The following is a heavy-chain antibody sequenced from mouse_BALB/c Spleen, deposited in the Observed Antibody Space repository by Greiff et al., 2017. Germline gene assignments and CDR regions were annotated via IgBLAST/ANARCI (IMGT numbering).Heavy chain of an antibody. Sequence: VQLQQSGPGLVKPSQSLSLTCSVTGYSITSGYYWNWIRQFPGNKLEWMGYISYDGSNNYNPSLKNRISITRDTSKNQFFLKLNSVTTEDTATYYCAKTGTVAYWGQGTLVTVSA. CDR3: AKTGTVAY. V-gene: IGHV3-6*02. CDR2: ISYDGSN. D-gene: IGHD4-1*01. CDR1: GYSITSGYY. J-gene: IGHJ3*01.